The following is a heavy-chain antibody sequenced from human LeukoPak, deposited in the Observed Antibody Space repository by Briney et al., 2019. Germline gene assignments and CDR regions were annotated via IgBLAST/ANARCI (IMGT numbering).Heavy chain of an antibody. J-gene: IGHJ4*02. CDR1: GFTFSSYW. CDR3: ASGGYSGYDPLFDY. Sequence: PGGSLRLSCAASGFTFSSYWMSWVRQAPGKGLEWVANIKQDGSEKYYVDSVKGRFTISRDNAKNSLYLRMNSLRAEDTAVYYCASGGYSGYDPLFDYWGQGTLVTVSS. V-gene: IGHV3-7*01. CDR2: IKQDGSEK. D-gene: IGHD5-12*01.